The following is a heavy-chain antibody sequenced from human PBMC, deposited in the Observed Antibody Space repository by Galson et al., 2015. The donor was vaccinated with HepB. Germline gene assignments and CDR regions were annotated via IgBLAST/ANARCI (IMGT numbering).Heavy chain of an antibody. CDR3: ARDFSRYHNWNYDYFDY. Sequence: SLRLSCAASGFTFSSYSMNWVRQAPGKGLEWVSSISSSSSYIYYADSVKGRFTISRDNAKNSLYLQMNSLRAEDTAVYYCARDFSRYHNWNYDYFDYWGQGTLVTVSS. D-gene: IGHD1-7*01. CDR1: GFTFSSYS. J-gene: IGHJ4*02. CDR2: ISSSSSYI. V-gene: IGHV3-21*01.